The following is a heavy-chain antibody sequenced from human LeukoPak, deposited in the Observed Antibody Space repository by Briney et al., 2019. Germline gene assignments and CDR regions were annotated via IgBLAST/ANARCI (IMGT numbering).Heavy chain of an antibody. Sequence: GGSLRLSCAASGFTFSSYAMHWLRQAPGKGLEYVSAISSNGGSTYYANSVKGRFTISRDNSKNTLYLQMNSLRAEDTAVYYCARDAVGVHYWGQGTLVTVSS. J-gene: IGHJ4*02. D-gene: IGHD1-26*01. CDR2: ISSNGGST. V-gene: IGHV3-64*01. CDR1: GFTFSSYA. CDR3: ARDAVGVHY.